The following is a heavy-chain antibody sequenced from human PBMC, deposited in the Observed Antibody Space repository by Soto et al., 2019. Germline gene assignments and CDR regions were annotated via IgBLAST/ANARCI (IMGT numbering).Heavy chain of an antibody. J-gene: IGHJ4*02. CDR3: AKASGWFGEFDY. V-gene: IGHV3-23*01. CDR2: ISGSGGST. Sequence: EVQLLESGGGLVQPGGSLRLSCAASGFTFSSYTMSWVRQAPGKGLEWVSAISGSGGSTYYADSVKGRFTISRDNSKNTLYLQMNSLRAEDTAVYYCAKASGWFGEFDYWGQGTLVTVSS. D-gene: IGHD3-10*01. CDR1: GFTFSSYT.